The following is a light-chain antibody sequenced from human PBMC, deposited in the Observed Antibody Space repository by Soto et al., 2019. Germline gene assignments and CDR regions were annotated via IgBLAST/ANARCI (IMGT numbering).Light chain of an antibody. CDR3: QHQYCHRWT. CDR2: SAS. CDR1: QDICSN. J-gene: IGKJ1*01. Sequence: AIRMTQSPSSFSASTGDRVTITCRASQDICSNLSGWQQKPGKAPKLLIFSASTLQRGVPSRFSGSGSGTDFTLTIYYLQAEDFASFYWQHQYCHRWTFGQGTKV. V-gene: IGKV1-8*01.